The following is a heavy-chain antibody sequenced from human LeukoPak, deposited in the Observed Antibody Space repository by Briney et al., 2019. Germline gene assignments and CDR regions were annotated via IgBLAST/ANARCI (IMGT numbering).Heavy chain of an antibody. Sequence: ASVKVSCKASGYTFTGYYMHWVRQAPGQGLEWMGWINPNSGGTNYAQKFQGRVTMTRDTSISTAYTELSRLRSDDTAVYYCARDRFGGSVSPPYNWFDPWGQGTLVTVSS. V-gene: IGHV1-2*02. CDR3: ARDRFGGSVSPPYNWFDP. D-gene: IGHD3-10*01. CDR2: INPNSGGT. CDR1: GYTFTGYY. J-gene: IGHJ5*02.